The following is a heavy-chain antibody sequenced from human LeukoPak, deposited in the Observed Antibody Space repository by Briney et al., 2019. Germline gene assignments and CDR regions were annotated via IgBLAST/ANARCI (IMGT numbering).Heavy chain of an antibody. D-gene: IGHD2-8*01. CDR1: GGSISSYY. CDR3: ARHSYAGSQYYFDY. V-gene: IGHV4-59*08. J-gene: IGHJ4*02. Sequence: SETLSLTCTVSGGSISSYYWSWIRQPPGEGLEWIGFIYYSGNTNYNPSLKSRVTISVDTSKNQFSLRLSSVTAADTAVYYCARHSYAGSQYYFDYWGQGTLVTVSS. CDR2: IYYSGNT.